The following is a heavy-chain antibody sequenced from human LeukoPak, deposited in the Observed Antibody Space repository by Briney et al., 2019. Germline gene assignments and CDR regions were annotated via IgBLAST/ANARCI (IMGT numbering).Heavy chain of an antibody. V-gene: IGHV4-39*01. CDR3: ARTNAWATVDF. D-gene: IGHD4-11*01. CDR1: GGSISSSNFY. J-gene: IGHJ4*02. Sequence: PSETLSLTCTVSGGSISSSNFYWGWIRHPPGKGLEWIGSVYSSGNTYYNPSLKSRVTISVDTSKHQFSLRLNSVIATDTAVYYCARTNAWATVDFWGQGTLVTVSS. CDR2: VYSSGNT.